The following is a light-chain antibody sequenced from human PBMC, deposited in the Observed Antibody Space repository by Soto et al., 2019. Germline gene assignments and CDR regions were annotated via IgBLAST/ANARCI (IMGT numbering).Light chain of an antibody. Sequence: QSALTQPASVSGSPGQSITISCTGTSSDVGGYNYVSWYQQHPGKAPKLLIYDVTDRPSGVSRRFSGSKSGNTASLTISGLQADDEADYYCTSFTPGSTVVFGGGTKVTVL. V-gene: IGLV2-14*01. J-gene: IGLJ2*01. CDR3: TSFTPGSTVV. CDR1: SSDVGGYNY. CDR2: DVT.